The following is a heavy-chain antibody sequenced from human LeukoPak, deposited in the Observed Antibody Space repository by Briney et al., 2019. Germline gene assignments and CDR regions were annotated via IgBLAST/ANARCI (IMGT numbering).Heavy chain of an antibody. D-gene: IGHD4-17*01. V-gene: IGHV3-30*02. CDR3: AKVPPTPVDY. J-gene: IGHJ4*02. CDR2: IRYDGSNK. Sequence: QPGGSLRLSCAASGFTFSSYGMHWVRQAPGKGLEWVAFIRYDGSNKYYADSVKGRFTISRDNSKNTLYLQMNSLRAEDTAVYYRAKVPPTPVDYWGQGTLVTVSS. CDR1: GFTFSSYG.